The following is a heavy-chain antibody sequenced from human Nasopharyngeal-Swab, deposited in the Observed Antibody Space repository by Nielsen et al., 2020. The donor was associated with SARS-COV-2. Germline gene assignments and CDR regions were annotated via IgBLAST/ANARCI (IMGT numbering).Heavy chain of an antibody. CDR1: GFTFSSYA. CDR2: ISGSGGST. Sequence: GESLKISCAASGFTFSSYAMSWVRQAPGKGLEWVSAISGSGGSTYYADSVKGRFTISRNNSKNTLYLEMNSLRAEDTAVYYFAKLEVVQIVVVITTWGYFDYWGQGTLVTVSS. V-gene: IGHV3-23*01. D-gene: IGHD3-22*01. J-gene: IGHJ4*02. CDR3: AKLEVVQIVVVITTWGYFDY.